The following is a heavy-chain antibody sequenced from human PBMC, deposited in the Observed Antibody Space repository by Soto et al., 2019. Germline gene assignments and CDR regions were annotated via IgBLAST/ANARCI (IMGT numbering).Heavy chain of an antibody. Sequence: EVQILQSGGGLEQPGGSLRLPCPPSGFTFSNYAMSWIRQAPGKGLEWVSTIRETGNTYYADSVRGRFATSRDNSENTLYLQMSSLRAEDTAVYYCAKQQMGVIRALDYWGQGTLVTVSS. CDR2: IRETGNT. D-gene: IGHD1-26*01. CDR1: GFTFSNYA. J-gene: IGHJ4*02. CDR3: AKQQMGVIRALDY. V-gene: IGHV3-23*01.